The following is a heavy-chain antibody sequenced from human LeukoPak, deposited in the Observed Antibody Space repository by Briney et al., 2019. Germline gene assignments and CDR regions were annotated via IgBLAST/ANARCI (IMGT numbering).Heavy chain of an antibody. Sequence: SGGSLRLSCAASGFTFSSYGMHWVRQAPGKGLEWVSAISGSGGSTYYADSVKGRFTISRDNSKNTLYLQMNSLRAEDTAVYYCAKDYYDYVWGSYRSDYYFDYWGQGTLVTVSS. J-gene: IGHJ4*02. D-gene: IGHD3-16*02. CDR3: AKDYYDYVWGSYRSDYYFDY. V-gene: IGHV3-23*01. CDR1: GFTFSSYG. CDR2: ISGSGGST.